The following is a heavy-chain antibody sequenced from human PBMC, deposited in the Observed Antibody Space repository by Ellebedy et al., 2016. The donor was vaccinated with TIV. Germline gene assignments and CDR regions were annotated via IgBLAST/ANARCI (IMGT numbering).Heavy chain of an antibody. J-gene: IGHJ4*02. V-gene: IGHV3-64*02. CDR3: SRAGFGELSRIDH. CDR2: ISSNGGST. CDR1: GFTFSNHA. D-gene: IGHD3-10*01. Sequence: PGGSLRLSCAASGFTFSNHAMHWVSQAPGKGLEYVSAISSNGGSTYFADSVKGRFTISRDNSQNTLYLQMGSLRADDMAVYFCSRAGFGELSRIDHWGQGTLVTVSS.